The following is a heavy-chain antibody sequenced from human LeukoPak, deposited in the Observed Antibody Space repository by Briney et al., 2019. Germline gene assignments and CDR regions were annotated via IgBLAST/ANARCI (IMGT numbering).Heavy chain of an antibody. D-gene: IGHD6-13*01. CDR3: ARIEAAEDY. J-gene: IGHJ4*02. CDR1: GFTFSRYW. CDR2: INHDGNEK. V-gene: IGHV3-7*04. Sequence: SGGSLRLSCAASGFTFSRYWMSWVRQAPGKGLEWVANINHDGNEKHYVDSVKGRFTMSRDNAKNSLYLQMNGLRAEDTAVYYCARIEAAEDYWGQGTLVTVSS.